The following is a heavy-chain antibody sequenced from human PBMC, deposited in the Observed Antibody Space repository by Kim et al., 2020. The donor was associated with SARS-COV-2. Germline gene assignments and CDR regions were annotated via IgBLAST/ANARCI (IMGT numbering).Heavy chain of an antibody. J-gene: IGHJ4*02. CDR1: GGSFSGYY. D-gene: IGHD6-6*01. V-gene: IGHV4-34*01. Sequence: SETLSLTCAAYGGSFSGYYWSWIRQPPGKGLEWIGEINHSGSTNYNPSLKSRVTISVDTSKNQFSLKLSSVTAADTAVYYCARGGRVRQLGGCYWGQGTL. CDR2: INHSGST. CDR3: ARGGRVRQLGGCY.